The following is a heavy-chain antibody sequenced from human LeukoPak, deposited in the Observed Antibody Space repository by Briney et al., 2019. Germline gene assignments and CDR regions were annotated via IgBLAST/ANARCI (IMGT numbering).Heavy chain of an antibody. CDR3: ANHRGI. D-gene: IGHD3-10*01. Sequence: KGLERVSYISSSSSTINYADSVKGRFTISRDNAKNSLYLQMNSLRVEDTAVYYCANHRGIWGQGTMVTVSS. CDR2: ISSSSSTI. V-gene: IGHV3-48*01. J-gene: IGHJ3*02.